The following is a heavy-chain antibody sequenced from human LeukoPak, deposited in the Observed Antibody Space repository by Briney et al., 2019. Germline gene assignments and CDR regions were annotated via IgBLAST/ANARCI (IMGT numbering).Heavy chain of an antibody. CDR1: GYTFTSYY. D-gene: IGHD3-10*01. J-gene: IGHJ6*03. CDR3: ARDKRKLLWFGDLNYYMDV. Sequence: ASVKVSCKASGYTFTSYYMHWVRQAPGQGLEWMGIINPSGGSTSYAQKFQGRVTMTRDMSTSTVYMELSSLRSDDTAVYYCARDKRKLLWFGDLNYYMDVWGKGTTVTISS. V-gene: IGHV1-46*01. CDR2: INPSGGST.